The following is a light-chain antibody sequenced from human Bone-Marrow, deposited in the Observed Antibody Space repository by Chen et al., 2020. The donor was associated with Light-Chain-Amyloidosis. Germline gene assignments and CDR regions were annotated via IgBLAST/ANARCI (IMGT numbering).Light chain of an antibody. CDR3: SSYTSSSTLV. Sequence: QSALTQPASVSGSPGQSITISCTGTSSDVGGYNYVPWYQQHPGKAPKIIIFDVSNRPSGVSNRFSGSKSGNTASLTISGLQAEDEADYYCSSYTSSSTLVFGGGTKLTVL. CDR1: SSDVGGYNY. CDR2: DVS. J-gene: IGLJ2*01. V-gene: IGLV2-14*03.